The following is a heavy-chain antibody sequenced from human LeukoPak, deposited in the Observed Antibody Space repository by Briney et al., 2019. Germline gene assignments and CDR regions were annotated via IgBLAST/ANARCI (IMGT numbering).Heavy chain of an antibody. V-gene: IGHV3-30*02. D-gene: IGHD2-8*01. J-gene: IGHJ4*02. Sequence: PGGSLRLSCAASGFTFSSYGMHWVRQAPGKGLEWVAFIRYDGSNKYYADSVKGRFTISRDNSKNTLYLQMNSLRAEDTAVYYCAKDFSVYGGEYYFDYWGQGTLVTVSS. CDR2: IRYDGSNK. CDR3: AKDFSVYGGEYYFDY. CDR1: GFTFSSYG.